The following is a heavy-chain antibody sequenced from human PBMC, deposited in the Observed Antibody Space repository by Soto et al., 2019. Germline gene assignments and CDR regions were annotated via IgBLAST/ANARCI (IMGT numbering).Heavy chain of an antibody. CDR1: GGYFSGYY. Sequence: SETLSLTCAVYGGYFSGYYWSWIRQPPGKGLEWIGEINHSGSTNYNPSLKSRVTISVDTSKNQFSLKLSSVTAADTAVYYCASGFYFDYWGQGTLVTSPQ. J-gene: IGHJ4*02. CDR2: INHSGST. V-gene: IGHV4-34*01. CDR3: ASGFYFDY.